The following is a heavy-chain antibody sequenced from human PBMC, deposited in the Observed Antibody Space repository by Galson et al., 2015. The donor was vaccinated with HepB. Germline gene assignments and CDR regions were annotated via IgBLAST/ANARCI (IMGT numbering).Heavy chain of an antibody. CDR2: ISSSSSYT. V-gene: IGHV3-11*06. D-gene: IGHD5-24*01. CDR1: GFTFSDYY. Sequence: SLRLSCAASGFTFSDYYMSWIRQAPGKGLEWVSYISSSSSYTNYADSVKGRFTISRDNAKNSLYLQMNSLRAEDTAVYYCARDRQMATQSNRGYYFDYWGQGTLVTVSS. CDR3: ARDRQMATQSNRGYYFDY. J-gene: IGHJ4*02.